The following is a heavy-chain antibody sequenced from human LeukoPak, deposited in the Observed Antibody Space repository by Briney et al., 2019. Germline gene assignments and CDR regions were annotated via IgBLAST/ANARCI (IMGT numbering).Heavy chain of an antibody. CDR2: IKQDGSEK. J-gene: IGHJ4*02. CDR3: AKGKWDPQ. Sequence: GGSLRLSCAASGFTFSSYWMSWVRQAPWKGLEWVANIKQDGSEKYYVDSVKGRFTISRDNSKNTLYLQMNSLRAEDTAVYYCAKGKWDPQWGQGTLVTVSS. CDR1: GFTFSSYW. D-gene: IGHD1-26*01. V-gene: IGHV3-7*03.